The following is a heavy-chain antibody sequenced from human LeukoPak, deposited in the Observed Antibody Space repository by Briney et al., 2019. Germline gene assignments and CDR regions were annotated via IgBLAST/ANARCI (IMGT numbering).Heavy chain of an antibody. V-gene: IGHV4-34*01. Sequence: SETLSLTCAVYGGSFSGYYWAWIRQPPGKGLEWIGTIYHSGNTYYNLSLKSRLTISVDTSKNQFSLKLTSVTAADTAVYFCARRMRSNTWYYFDYWGPGTLVAVSS. J-gene: IGHJ4*02. D-gene: IGHD6-13*01. CDR1: GGSFSGYY. CDR3: ARRMRSNTWYYFDY. CDR2: IYHSGNT.